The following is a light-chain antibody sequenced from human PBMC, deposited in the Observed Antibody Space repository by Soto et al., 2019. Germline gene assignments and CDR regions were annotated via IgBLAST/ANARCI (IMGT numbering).Light chain of an antibody. CDR1: QRVSDNY. V-gene: IGKV3-20*01. J-gene: IGKJ4*01. CDR3: QQYNSSPRT. Sequence: DIVLTQSRVTLSLSRGERVTLSCPASQRVSDNYLAWYQQKNGQAPRLLMYAASNRATGIPDRFSGSGYGTDFTLTISRLEPEDFAMYYCQQYNSSPRTFGGGTKVDIK. CDR2: AAS.